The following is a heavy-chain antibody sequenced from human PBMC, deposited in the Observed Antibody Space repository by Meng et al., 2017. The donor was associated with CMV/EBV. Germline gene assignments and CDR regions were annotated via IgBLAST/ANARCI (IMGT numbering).Heavy chain of an antibody. D-gene: IGHD5-18*01. J-gene: IGHJ6*02. V-gene: IGHV3-21*01. Sequence: GGSLRLSRAASGFTFSSYSMNWVRQAPGKGLEWVSSISSSSSYIYYADSVKGRFTISRDNAKNSLYLQMNSLRAEDTAVYYCAREEYSHGLEYYYYGMDVWGQGTTVTVSS. CDR1: GFTFSSYS. CDR2: ISSSSSYI. CDR3: AREEYSHGLEYYYYGMDV.